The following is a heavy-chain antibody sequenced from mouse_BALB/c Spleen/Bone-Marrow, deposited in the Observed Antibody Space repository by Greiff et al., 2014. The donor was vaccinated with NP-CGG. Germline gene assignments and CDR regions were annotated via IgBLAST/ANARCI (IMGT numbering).Heavy chain of an antibody. V-gene: IGHV1-14*01. J-gene: IGHJ4*01. D-gene: IGHD2-14*01. CDR3: AGSDYRYGMDY. Sequence: VQLQQSGPELVKPGASVKMSCKASGYTFTSYVMHWVKQKPGQGLEWIGYINPYNDGSKYNEKFKGKATLNSDKSSSTAYMKLSSLTSKDSTVHYCAGSDYRYGMDYWGQGTSVTVSS. CDR2: INPYNDGS. CDR1: GYTFTSYV.